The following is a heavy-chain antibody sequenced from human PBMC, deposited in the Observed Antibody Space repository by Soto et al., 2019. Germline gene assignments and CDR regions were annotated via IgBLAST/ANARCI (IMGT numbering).Heavy chain of an antibody. CDR3: AREGSGYLSY. J-gene: IGHJ4*02. D-gene: IGHD3-10*01. CDR1: GGSISSYY. Sequence: SETLSLTCTVSGGSISSYYWSWIRQPPGKGLEWIGYIYYSGSTNYNPSLKSRVTISVDTSKNQFSLKLSSVTAADTAVYYCAREGSGYLSYWGQGTLVTVSS. CDR2: IYYSGST. V-gene: IGHV4-59*01.